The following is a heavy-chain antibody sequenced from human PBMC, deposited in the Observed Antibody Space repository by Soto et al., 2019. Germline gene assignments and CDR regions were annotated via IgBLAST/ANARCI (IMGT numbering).Heavy chain of an antibody. J-gene: IGHJ1*01. Sequence: QVQLVQSGAEVKKPGSSVKVSCKASGGTFSSYAISWVRQAPGQGLGWMGGIIPIFGTANYAQKFQGRVTITADKSTSTAYMELSSLRSEDTAVYYCARGRYSSSWYTAEYFQHWGQGTLVTVSS. CDR1: GGTFSSYA. CDR2: IIPIFGTA. D-gene: IGHD6-13*01. V-gene: IGHV1-69*06. CDR3: ARGRYSSSWYTAEYFQH.